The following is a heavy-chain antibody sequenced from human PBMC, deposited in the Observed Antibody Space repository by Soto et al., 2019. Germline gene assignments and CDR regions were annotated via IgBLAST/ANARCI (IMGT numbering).Heavy chain of an antibody. CDR1: GLSFSTCG. Sequence: QVQLVESGGGVVQPGGALRLSCRAFGLSFSTCGMHWVRQAPVKGLEWVSVLWSNGRNQYYADSVKGRFIFSRDDSKNTLYLQMNSLRAEDMAVYYCVRERGPFDAFDIWGQGTMVTVSS. V-gene: IGHV3-33*01. D-gene: IGHD3-10*01. CDR3: VRERGPFDAFDI. CDR2: LWSNGRNQ. J-gene: IGHJ3*02.